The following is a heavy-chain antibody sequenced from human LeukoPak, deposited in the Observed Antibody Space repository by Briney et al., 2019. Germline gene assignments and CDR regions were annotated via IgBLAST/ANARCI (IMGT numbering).Heavy chain of an antibody. CDR1: GGTFSSFA. J-gene: IGHJ4*02. V-gene: IGHV1-69*05. CDR2: IIPIFGTA. CDR3: ARGWYYYDSSGYHPPDY. D-gene: IGHD3-22*01. Sequence: ASVKVSCKASGGTFSSFAISWVRQAPGQGLEWMGGIIPIFGTANYAQKFQGRVTITTDESTSTAYMELSSLRSEDTAVYYCARGWYYYDSSGYHPPDYWGQGTLVTVSS.